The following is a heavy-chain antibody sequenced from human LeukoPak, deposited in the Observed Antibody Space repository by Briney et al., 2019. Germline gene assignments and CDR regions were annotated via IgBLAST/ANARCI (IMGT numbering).Heavy chain of an antibody. D-gene: IGHD3-22*01. J-gene: IGHJ4*02. CDR2: IYSGGST. V-gene: IGHV3-53*01. CDR1: GFTVSSNY. Sequence: GGSLRLSCAASGFTVSSNYMSWVRQAPGKGLEWVSVIYSGGSTYYADSVKGRFTISRDNSKNTLYLQMNSLRAEDTAVYYCARVNSSGYFFEYYFDYWGQGTLVTVSS. CDR3: ARVNSSGYFFEYYFDY.